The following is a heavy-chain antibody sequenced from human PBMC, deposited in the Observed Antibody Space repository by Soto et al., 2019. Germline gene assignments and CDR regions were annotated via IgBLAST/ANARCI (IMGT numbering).Heavy chain of an antibody. V-gene: IGHV6-1*01. CDR3: ARDRSIIAVADPNYYYYGMDV. CDR2: TYYRSKWYN. Sequence: SQTLSLTCVISGDSVSSNSAAWNWIRQSPSRGLEWLGRTYYRSKWYNDYAVSVKSRITINPDTSKNQFSLQLNSVTPEDTAVYYCARDRSIIAVADPNYYYYGMDVWGQGTTVTVSS. CDR1: GDSVSSNSAA. D-gene: IGHD6-19*01. J-gene: IGHJ6*02.